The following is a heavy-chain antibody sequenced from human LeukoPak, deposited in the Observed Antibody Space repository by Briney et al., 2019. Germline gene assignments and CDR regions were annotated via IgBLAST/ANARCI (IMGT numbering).Heavy chain of an antibody. J-gene: IGHJ6*03. D-gene: IGHD6-6*01. CDR1: GFSFSGYN. Sequence: PGGSLRLSCAASGFSFSGYNMNWVRQAPGKGLEWVSSISSSSTYIYYADSVKGRFTVSRDNAKNSLYMQMNSLRAEDTAVYYCAKGDLMPYSGSPNYYYYYYMDVWGKGTTVTVSS. CDR3: AKGDLMPYSGSPNYYYYYYMDV. V-gene: IGHV3-21*06. CDR2: ISSSSTYI.